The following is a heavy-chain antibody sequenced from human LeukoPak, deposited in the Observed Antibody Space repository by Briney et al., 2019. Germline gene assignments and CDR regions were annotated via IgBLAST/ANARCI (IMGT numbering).Heavy chain of an antibody. CDR2: FYTSAST. Sequence: PSQTLSLTCTVSGGSISSGNYYSSWIRHPAGKGLEGIVRFYTSASTNYSPALKSRVTISVDTSKNQFSLKLSSVTAADTAVYYCARLWGYGDHFYFDYWGQGTLVTVSS. V-gene: IGHV4-61*02. J-gene: IGHJ4*02. CDR3: ARLWGYGDHFYFDY. CDR1: GGSISSGNYY. D-gene: IGHD4-17*01.